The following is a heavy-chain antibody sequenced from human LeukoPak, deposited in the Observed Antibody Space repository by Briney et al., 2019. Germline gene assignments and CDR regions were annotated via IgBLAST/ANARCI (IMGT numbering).Heavy chain of an antibody. D-gene: IGHD2-2*01. CDR1: GGSISSFY. CDR3: ARGGPGYCRSSSCCPGHNWFDP. Sequence: SETLSLTCTVSGGSISSFYWSWIRQPPGKGQEWIGYIYDSGSTNYNPSLKSRVTISVDTSKNQFSLKLTSVTAADTAVYYCARGGPGYCRSSSCCPGHNWFDPWGQGTVVTVSS. J-gene: IGHJ5*02. V-gene: IGHV4-59*01. CDR2: IYDSGST.